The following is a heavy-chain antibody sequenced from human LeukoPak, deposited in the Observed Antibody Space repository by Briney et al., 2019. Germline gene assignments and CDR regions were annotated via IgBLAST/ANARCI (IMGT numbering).Heavy chain of an antibody. D-gene: IGHD5-18*01. J-gene: IGHJ4*02. CDR1: GFSFTDYW. CDR3: ATGYISAYEY. CDR2: IRSDGTTT. Sequence: TGGSLTLSCVGSGFSFTDYWMHWVRQGTGEGLVWVSYIRSDGTTTDYADSVKGRFTISRDNAKNTLFPHTNNLRPEDTALYYCATGYISAYEYWGQGVLVTVSS. V-gene: IGHV3-74*01.